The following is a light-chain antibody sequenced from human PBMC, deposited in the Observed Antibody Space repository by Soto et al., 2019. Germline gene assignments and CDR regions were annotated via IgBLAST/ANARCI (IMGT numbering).Light chain of an antibody. CDR2: KAS. CDR3: QQYNAYSA. Sequence: DIQMTQSPCTLSASVGDRVTITCRASQSINRWLAWYQQKPGKAPKLLISKASSFESGVPSRFNGSRSGTECTLTLSSLQPDDFATCYCQQYNAYSAFGQGTRLEIK. J-gene: IGKJ1*01. CDR1: QSINRW. V-gene: IGKV1-5*03.